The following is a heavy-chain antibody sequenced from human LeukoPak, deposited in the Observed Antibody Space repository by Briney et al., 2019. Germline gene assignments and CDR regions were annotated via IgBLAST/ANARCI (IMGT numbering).Heavy chain of an antibody. CDR2: INHSGST. CDR1: GGSFSGYY. V-gene: IGHV4-34*01. J-gene: IGHJ3*02. Sequence: SETLSLTCAVYGGSFSGYYWSWIRQPPGKGLEWIGEINHSGSTNYNPSLKSRVTISVDTSKNQFSLKLSSVTAADTAVYYCARDNGDYYDSSGRSLLGAFDIWGQGTMVTVSS. D-gene: IGHD3-22*01. CDR3: ARDNGDYYDSSGRSLLGAFDI.